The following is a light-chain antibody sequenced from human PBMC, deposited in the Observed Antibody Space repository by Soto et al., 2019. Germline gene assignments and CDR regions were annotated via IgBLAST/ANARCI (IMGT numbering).Light chain of an antibody. V-gene: IGKV3-15*01. CDR3: QQYGSSGT. J-gene: IGKJ1*01. CDR2: GAS. Sequence: EIVVTQYPATLSVSPGERATLSCRASQSVSSNLAWYQQKPGQAPRLLIYGASTRATGIPARFSGSGSGTEFTLTISSLQSEDFAVYYCQQYGSSGTFGQVTKVDI. CDR1: QSVSSN.